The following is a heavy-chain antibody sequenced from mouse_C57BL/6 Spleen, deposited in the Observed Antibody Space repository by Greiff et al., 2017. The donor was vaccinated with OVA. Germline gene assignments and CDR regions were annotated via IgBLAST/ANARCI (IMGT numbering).Heavy chain of an antibody. V-gene: IGHV1-15*01. Sequence: QVQLQQSGAELVRPGASVTLSCKASGYTFTDYEMHWVKQTPVHGLEWIGAIDPETGGTAYNQKFKGKAILTADKSSSTAYMELRSLTSEDSAVYYCTRKVFITTVEYYFDYWGQGTTLTVSS. J-gene: IGHJ2*01. CDR3: TRKVFITTVEYYFDY. CDR1: GYTFTDYE. D-gene: IGHD1-1*01. CDR2: IDPETGGT.